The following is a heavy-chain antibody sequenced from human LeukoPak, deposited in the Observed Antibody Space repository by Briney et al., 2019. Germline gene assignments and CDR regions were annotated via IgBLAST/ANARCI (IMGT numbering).Heavy chain of an antibody. J-gene: IGHJ4*02. D-gene: IGHD3-22*01. CDR3: ARDTHYYDRSGFRSY. CDR2: IYSSGST. V-gene: IGHV4-31*03. CDR1: GGSISSGGYY. Sequence: SETLSLTCTVSGGSISSGGYYWSWIRQHPGKGLEWIVYIYSSGSTSYNPSLKSRVTISVDTSKNQFSLKLSSVTAADTAVYYCARDTHYYDRSGFRSYWGQGTLVTVSS.